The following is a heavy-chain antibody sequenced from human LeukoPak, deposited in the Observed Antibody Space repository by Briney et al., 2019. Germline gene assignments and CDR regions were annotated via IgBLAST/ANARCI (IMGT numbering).Heavy chain of an antibody. CDR2: INPNSGGT. Sequence: ASVKVSFKASGYTFTGYYMHWVRQAPGQGLEWMGWINPNSGGTNYAQKFQGRVTMTRDTSISTAYMELSRLRSDDTAVYYCARAPDYYDSSGYFPYWGQGTLVTVSS. J-gene: IGHJ4*02. CDR1: GYTFTGYY. CDR3: ARAPDYYDSSGYFPY. V-gene: IGHV1-2*02. D-gene: IGHD3-22*01.